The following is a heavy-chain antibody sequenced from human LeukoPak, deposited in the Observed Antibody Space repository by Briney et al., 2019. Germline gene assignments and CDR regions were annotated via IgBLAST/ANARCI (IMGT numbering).Heavy chain of an antibody. V-gene: IGHV4-61*01. CDR2: IYYSGST. D-gene: IGHD2-15*01. CDR1: GYSISSGYY. J-gene: IGHJ5*02. CDR3: ARGGNCSGGTYYSDRGWFDP. Sequence: SETLSLTCTVSGYSISSGYYWSWIRQPPGKGLEWIGYIYYSGSTNYNPSLKSRVTISVDTSKNQFSLKLSSVTAADTAVYYCARGGNCSGGTYYSDRGWFDPWGQGTLVTVSS.